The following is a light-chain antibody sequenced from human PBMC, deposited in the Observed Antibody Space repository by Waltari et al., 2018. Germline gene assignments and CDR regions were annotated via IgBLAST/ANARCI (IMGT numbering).Light chain of an antibody. Sequence: QSALTQPASVSGSPGQSITISCTGTSSDVGPYNYVSWYQQHPGKAPQLIIFDVSNRPSGVSNRFSGSKSGNTASLTISGLQAEDEAGYYCSSYISSSTLELFGGGTSLTVL. J-gene: IGLJ2*01. CDR1: SSDVGPYNY. V-gene: IGLV2-14*03. CDR3: SSYISSSTLEL. CDR2: DVS.